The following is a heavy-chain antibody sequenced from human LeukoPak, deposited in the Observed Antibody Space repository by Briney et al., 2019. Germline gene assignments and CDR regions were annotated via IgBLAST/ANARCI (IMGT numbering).Heavy chain of an antibody. CDR3: ARDKKVVVITQLFDY. CDR1: GLTFSSYA. CDR2: ISYDGSNR. V-gene: IGHV3-30-3*01. D-gene: IGHD3-22*01. J-gene: IGHJ4*02. Sequence: GGSLRLSCAASGLTFSSYAMHWVRQAPGKGLEWVAVISYDGSNRYYADSVKGRFTISRDNSKNTLYLQMNSLRAEDTAVYYCARDKKVVVITQLFDYWGQGTLVTVSS.